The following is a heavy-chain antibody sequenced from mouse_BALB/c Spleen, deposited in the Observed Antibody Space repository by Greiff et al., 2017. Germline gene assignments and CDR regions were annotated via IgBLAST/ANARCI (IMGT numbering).Heavy chain of an antibody. J-gene: IGHJ1*01. Sequence: QVQLQQSGAELVKPGASVKLSCKASGYTFTSYYMYWVKQRPGQGLEWIGEINPSNGGTNFNEKFKSKATLTVDKSSSTAYMQLSSLTSEDSAVYYCTRGTTVVAYWYFDVWGAGTTVTVSS. V-gene: IGHV1S81*02. D-gene: IGHD1-1*01. CDR3: TRGTTVVAYWYFDV. CDR1: GYTFTSYY. CDR2: INPSNGGT.